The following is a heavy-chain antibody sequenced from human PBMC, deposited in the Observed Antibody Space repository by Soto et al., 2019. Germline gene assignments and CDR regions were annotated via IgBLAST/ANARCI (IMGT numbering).Heavy chain of an antibody. V-gene: IGHV1-46*01. CDR1: GYVFTSSF. D-gene: IGHD1-26*01. CDR3: AREVNSVIMPDDPEDYSGLEV. Sequence: QVQLLQSGAEVKKPGASVQVSCKASGYVFTSSFVHWVRQAPGQGLEWMGMVNPSVGSTAYAHKFQGRIGGTREMSTATVYMDLRSLTSADTAIYYCAREVNSVIMPDDPEDYSGLEVWGQGTTVIVSS. J-gene: IGHJ6*02. CDR2: VNPSVGST.